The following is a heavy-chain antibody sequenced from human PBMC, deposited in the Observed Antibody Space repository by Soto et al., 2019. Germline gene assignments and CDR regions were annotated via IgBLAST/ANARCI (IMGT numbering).Heavy chain of an antibody. J-gene: IGHJ4*02. CDR1: GGSISSSSYY. D-gene: IGHD3-3*01. Sequence: QLQLQESGPGLVKPSETLSLTCTVSGGSISSSSYYWGWIRQPPGKGLEWIGSIYYSGSTYYNPSLKSRVTISVDTSKNQFSLKLSSVTAADMAVYYCASCIFLEWLRGDYWGQGTLVTVSS. V-gene: IGHV4-39*01. CDR2: IYYSGST. CDR3: ASCIFLEWLRGDY.